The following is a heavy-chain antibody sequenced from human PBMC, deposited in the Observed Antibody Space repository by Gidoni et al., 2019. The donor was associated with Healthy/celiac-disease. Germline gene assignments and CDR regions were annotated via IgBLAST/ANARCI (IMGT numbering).Heavy chain of an antibody. J-gene: IGHJ4*02. V-gene: IGHV3-23*01. CDR3: AKGGGIVVPVFFDS. D-gene: IGHD2-2*01. CDR1: GFTFSRYA. CDR2: ISGSGGST. Sequence: EVPLLESGGGLVQPGGSLSLSCAASGFTFSRYAMSWVRQAPGKGLEWVSAISGSGGSTYYADSVKGRFTISRDNSKNTLYLQMNSLRAEDTAVYYCAKGGGIVVPVFFDSWGQGTLVTVSS.